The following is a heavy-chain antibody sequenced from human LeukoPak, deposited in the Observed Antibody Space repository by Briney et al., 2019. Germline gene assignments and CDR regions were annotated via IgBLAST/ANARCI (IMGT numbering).Heavy chain of an antibody. Sequence: ASVKVSCKASGGTFSSYAISWLRQAPAQGLEWMGGIIPIFGTANYAQKFQGRVTITTDESTSTAYMELSSLRSEDTAVYYCARGYSGYGGHFDYWGQGTLVTVSS. CDR2: IIPIFGTA. J-gene: IGHJ4*02. V-gene: IGHV1-69*05. D-gene: IGHD5-12*01. CDR3: ARGYSGYGGHFDY. CDR1: GGTFSSYA.